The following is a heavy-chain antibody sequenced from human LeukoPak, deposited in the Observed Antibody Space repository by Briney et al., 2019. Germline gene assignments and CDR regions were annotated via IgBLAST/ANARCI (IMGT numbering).Heavy chain of an antibody. J-gene: IGHJ4*02. CDR2: FDPEDGET. V-gene: IGHV1-24*01. CDR1: GYTLTELS. CDR3: ATDGGRSNSVTNY. D-gene: IGHD4-11*01. Sequence: ASVKVSCKVSGYTLTELSMHWVRQAPGQGLEWMGSFDPEDGETIYAEKFQGRVTVTEDTSTDTAYMELSSLRSEDTAVYYCATDGGRSNSVTNYWGQGTLVTVSS.